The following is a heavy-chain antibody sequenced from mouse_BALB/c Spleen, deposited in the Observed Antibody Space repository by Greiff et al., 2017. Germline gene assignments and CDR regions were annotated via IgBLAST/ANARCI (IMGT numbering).Heavy chain of an antibody. V-gene: IGHV1-18*01. CDR2: INPNNGGT. J-gene: IGHJ2*01. CDR1: GYTFTDYN. Sequence: EVHLVESGPELVKPGASVKIPCKASGYTFTDYNMDWVKQSHGKSLEWIGDINPNNGGTIYNQKFKGKATLTVDKSSSTAYMELRSLTSEDTAVYYCARTDYGSSYYFDYWGQGTTLTVSA. CDR3: ARTDYGSSYYFDY. D-gene: IGHD1-1*01.